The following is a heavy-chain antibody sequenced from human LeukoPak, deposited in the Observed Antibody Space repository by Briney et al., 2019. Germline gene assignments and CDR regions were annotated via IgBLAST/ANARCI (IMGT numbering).Heavy chain of an antibody. CDR2: ISGSGYNT. CDR3: ATSTTSFDY. J-gene: IGHJ4*02. CDR1: GFAFDTYG. Sequence: GGSLRLSCAASGFAFDTYGMTWARQAPGKGLEWVSSISGSGYNTYYADSVKGRFTISRDNSKNTLYLQMNSLRAEDTAIYYCATSTTSFDYWGQGTLVTVSP. V-gene: IGHV3-23*01.